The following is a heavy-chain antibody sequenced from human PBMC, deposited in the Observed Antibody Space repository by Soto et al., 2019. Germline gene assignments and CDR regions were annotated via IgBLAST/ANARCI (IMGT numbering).Heavy chain of an antibody. Sequence: GESLKISCKGSGYSFTSYWIGWVRQMPGKGLEWMGIIYPGDSDTRYSPSFQGQVTISADKSISTAYLQWSSLKASDTAMYYCAGRNAIFGVVIIDDAFDIWGQGTMVTVSS. D-gene: IGHD3-3*01. J-gene: IGHJ3*02. CDR2: IYPGDSDT. V-gene: IGHV5-51*01. CDR3: AGRNAIFGVVIIDDAFDI. CDR1: GYSFTSYW.